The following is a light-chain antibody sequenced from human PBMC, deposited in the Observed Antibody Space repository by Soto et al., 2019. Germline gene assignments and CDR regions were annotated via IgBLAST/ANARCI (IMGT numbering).Light chain of an antibody. CDR2: GAS. CDR1: QSVSSSY. CDR3: QQFYSTPTWT. J-gene: IGKJ1*01. Sequence: EIVLTQSPGTLSLSPGERATLSCRAIQSVSSSYLAWYQQKPGQAPRLLIYGASTRATGIPARFSGSGSGTDFTLTISSLQPEDFATYYCQQFYSTPTWTFGQGTKVDIK. V-gene: IGKV3-20*01.